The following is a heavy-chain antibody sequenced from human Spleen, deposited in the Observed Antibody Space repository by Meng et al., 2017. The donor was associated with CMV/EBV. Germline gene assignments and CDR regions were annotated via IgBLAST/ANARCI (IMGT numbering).Heavy chain of an antibody. CDR1: GFIFSSYT. D-gene: IGHD1-1*01. J-gene: IGHJ6*02. CDR2: ITSGNTYI. Sequence: GGSLRLSCAASGFIFSSYTMNWVRQAPGKGLEWVSCITSGNTYINYADSVRGRFTVSRDDAKNSLHLQMNSLRAEDTAVYYCAKSDRTSYYFYYLDVWGQGTTVTVSS. CDR3: AKSDRTSYYFYYLDV. V-gene: IGHV3-21*06.